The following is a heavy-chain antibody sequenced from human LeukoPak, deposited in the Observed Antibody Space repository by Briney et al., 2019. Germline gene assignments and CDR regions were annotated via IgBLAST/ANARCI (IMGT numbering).Heavy chain of an antibody. J-gene: IGHJ3*02. Sequence: GGSLRLSCAASGFTVSTNYMSWVRQAPGMGLELVSVIYSGGSTKYADSVKGRFTISRDNSKNTLYLQMNSLRAEDTAVYYCAREASRDGYNDAFDIWGQGTMVTVSS. CDR2: IYSGGST. CDR3: AREASRDGYNDAFDI. D-gene: IGHD5-24*01. V-gene: IGHV3-53*01. CDR1: GFTVSTNY.